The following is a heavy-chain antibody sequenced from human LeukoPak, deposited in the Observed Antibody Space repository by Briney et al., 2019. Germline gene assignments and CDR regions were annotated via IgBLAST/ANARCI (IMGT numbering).Heavy chain of an antibody. D-gene: IGHD3-22*01. J-gene: IGHJ3*02. Sequence: SETLSLTCTVSGYSISSGYYWGWIRQPPGKGLEWIGSIYHSGSTYYNPSLKSRVTISVDTSKNQFSLKLSSVTAADTAVYYCARTITMIVHHDAFDIWGQGTMVTVSS. CDR1: GYSISSGYY. V-gene: IGHV4-38-2*02. CDR3: ARTITMIVHHDAFDI. CDR2: IYHSGST.